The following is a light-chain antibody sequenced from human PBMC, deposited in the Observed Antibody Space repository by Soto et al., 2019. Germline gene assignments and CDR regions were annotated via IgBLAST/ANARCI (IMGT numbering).Light chain of an antibody. J-gene: IGKJ4*01. V-gene: IGKV1-16*02. CDR1: QEISNH. CDR2: DAS. CDR3: QQYHNYPVT. Sequence: DIQMTQSPSSLSASVGDRVTITCRASQEISNHLAWFQQKPGQPPKSLISDASNLQSGVPSKFSGSGSGTDFTLTISSLQPEDFATYYCQQYHNYPVTFGGGTKVEIK.